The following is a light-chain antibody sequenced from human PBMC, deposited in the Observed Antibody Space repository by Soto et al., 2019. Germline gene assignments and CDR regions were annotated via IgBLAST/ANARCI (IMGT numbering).Light chain of an antibody. CDR2: GAS. J-gene: IGKJ1*01. CDR1: QSVSSSY. CDR3: QQYGSSGT. V-gene: IGKV3-20*01. Sequence: IMLSQSTGALSLSQGERATLSCRASQSVSSSYLAWYQQKPGQAPRLLIYGASSRATGIPDRFSGSGSGTDFTLTISRLEPEDFAVYYCQQYGSSGTFGQGTKV.